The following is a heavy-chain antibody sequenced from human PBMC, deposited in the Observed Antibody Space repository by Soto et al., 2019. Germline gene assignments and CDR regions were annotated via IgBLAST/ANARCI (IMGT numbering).Heavy chain of an antibody. CDR2: IYHSGST. CDR3: ARDLGRSGSYYASGDFDY. J-gene: IGHJ4*02. V-gene: IGHV4-4*02. D-gene: IGHD1-26*01. CDR1: GGSISSSNW. Sequence: QVQLQESGPGLVKPSGTLSLTCAVSGGSISSSNWWSCVRQPPGKGLEWIGEIYHSGSTNYNPSLKSRVTISVDKSKNQFSLKLSSVTAADTAVYYCARDLGRSGSYYASGDFDYWGQGTLVTVSS.